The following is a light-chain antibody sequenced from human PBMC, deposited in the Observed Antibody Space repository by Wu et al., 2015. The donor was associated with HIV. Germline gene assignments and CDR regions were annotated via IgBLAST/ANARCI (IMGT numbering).Light chain of an antibody. Sequence: DIQMTQSPSSLSASVGDRVTITCRASQTISYYLAWYQQKPGRVPELLIYSASTLRPGVPSRFSGTGYGTEFTLTISSLQPEDAATYFCQKXNSAPGTFGQGTKVEIK. V-gene: IGKV1-27*01. CDR3: QKXNSAPGT. CDR1: QTISYY. J-gene: IGKJ1*01. CDR2: SAS.